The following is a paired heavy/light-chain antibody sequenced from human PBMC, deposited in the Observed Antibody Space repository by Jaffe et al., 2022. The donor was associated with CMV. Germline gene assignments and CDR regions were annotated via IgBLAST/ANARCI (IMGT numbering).Heavy chain of an antibody. CDR2: ISTYNGNR. CDR1: GYAFTSYG. D-gene: IGHD3-16*02. CDR3: ARAPTYDYLWGNYRYYFDF. J-gene: IGHJ4*02. V-gene: IGHV1-18*01. Sequence: QVQLVQSGPEVKKPGASVTVSCKASGYAFTSYGISWVRQAPGRGLEWMGWISTYNGNRNYAQNFQGRFTMATDTSSNTAYLELRSLTSDDTAVYYCARAPTYDYLWGNYRYYFDFWGQGTLVTVSS.
Light chain of an antibody. Sequence: VMMTQTPLSLSATPGQSAAISCKSSQSLLHSDGKTYLYWYLQKPGQSPQLLMYEVSSRFSGVPDRFSGSGSGTDFTLTISRVEAEDVGVYYCMQGLHLPPITFGQGTRLDIK. CDR3: MQGLHLPPIT. V-gene: IGKV2-29*02. J-gene: IGKJ5*01. CDR1: QSLLHSDGKTY. CDR2: EVS.